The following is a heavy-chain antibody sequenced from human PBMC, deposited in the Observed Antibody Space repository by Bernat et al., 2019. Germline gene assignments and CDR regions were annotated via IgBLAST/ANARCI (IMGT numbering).Heavy chain of an antibody. CDR1: GFTFSSYS. D-gene: IGHD6-13*01. Sequence: EVQLVESGGGLVQPGGSLRLSCAASGFTFSSYSMNWVRQAPGKGLEWVSYISSSSSTIYYADSVKGRFTISRDNAKNSLYLQMNSLRAEDTAVYYCARDWGSSSWYLSYFDYWGQGTLVTVSS. CDR2: ISSSSSTI. V-gene: IGHV3-48*01. J-gene: IGHJ4*02. CDR3: ARDWGSSSWYLSYFDY.